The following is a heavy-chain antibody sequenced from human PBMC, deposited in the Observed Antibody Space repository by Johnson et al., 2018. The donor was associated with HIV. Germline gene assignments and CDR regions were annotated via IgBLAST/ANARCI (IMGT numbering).Heavy chain of an antibody. D-gene: IGHD1-26*01. CDR1: GFTFSSYA. CDR3: AGELGGSGFDV. CDR2: ISGSGGST. V-gene: IGHV3-23*04. Sequence: VQLVESGGNVVQPGRSQRLSCAASGFTFSSYAMNWVRQAPGKGLEWVSVISGSGGSTYYADSVKGRFTISRDNSKNTLYLQMNSLRAEDTAVYYCAGELGGSGFDVWGQGTMVTVSS. J-gene: IGHJ3*01.